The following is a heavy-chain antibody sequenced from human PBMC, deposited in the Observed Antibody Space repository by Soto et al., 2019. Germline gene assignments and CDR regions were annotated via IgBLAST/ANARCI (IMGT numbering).Heavy chain of an antibody. V-gene: IGHV1-69*13. Sequence: GASVKVSCKASGGTFSSYAISWVRQAPGQGLEWMGGIIPIFGTANYAQKFQGRVTITADESTSTAYMELSSLRSEDTAVYYCARDGTIFGNFYFDYWGQGTLVTVSS. CDR1: GGTFSSYA. CDR2: IIPIFGTA. CDR3: ARDGTIFGNFYFDY. J-gene: IGHJ4*02. D-gene: IGHD3-3*01.